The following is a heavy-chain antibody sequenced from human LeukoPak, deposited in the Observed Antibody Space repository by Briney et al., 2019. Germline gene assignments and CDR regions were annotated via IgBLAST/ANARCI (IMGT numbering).Heavy chain of an antibody. J-gene: IGHJ3*02. D-gene: IGHD4-17*01. CDR3: ARDKTVTTAGAFDI. V-gene: IGHV3-21*01. CDR1: GFTLSSYS. Sequence: SGGSLRLSCAASGFTLSSYSMNWVRQAPGKGLEWVSSISSSSSYIYYADSVKGRFTISRDNAKNSLYLQMNSLRAEDTAVYYCARDKTVTTAGAFDIWGQGTMVTVSS. CDR2: ISSSSSYI.